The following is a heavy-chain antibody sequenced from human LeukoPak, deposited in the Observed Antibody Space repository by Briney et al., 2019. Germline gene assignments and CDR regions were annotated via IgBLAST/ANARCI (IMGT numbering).Heavy chain of an antibody. J-gene: IGHJ3*02. Sequence: GGSLRLSCAASGFTFSSYGMTWVRQAPGKGLEWVSSISGSSSYIYYADSLKGRFTISRDNARNSLYLQMNSLRAEDTAVYYCARDQDVYCSGGSCTAFDIWGQGTMVTVSS. CDR3: ARDQDVYCSGGSCTAFDI. CDR1: GFTFSSYG. CDR2: ISGSSSYI. V-gene: IGHV3-21*01. D-gene: IGHD2-15*01.